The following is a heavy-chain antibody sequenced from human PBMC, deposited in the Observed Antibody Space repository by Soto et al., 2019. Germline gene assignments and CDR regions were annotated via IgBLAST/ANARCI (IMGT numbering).Heavy chain of an antibody. D-gene: IGHD4-17*01. CDR1: GFRFRLYA. CDR2: SSSDGGST. Sequence: EERLSESGGGLIQPGGSLRLSCAASGFRFRLYALSWVRQAPGQGLEWVSESSSDGGSTSYPDSVRGRFIISRDRSKETLYLQMNAVKVEDTAVYFCARERTVSSVPQRYFDLWGRGTLVTVSS. V-gene: IGHV3-23*01. J-gene: IGHJ2*01. CDR3: ARERTVSSVPQRYFDL.